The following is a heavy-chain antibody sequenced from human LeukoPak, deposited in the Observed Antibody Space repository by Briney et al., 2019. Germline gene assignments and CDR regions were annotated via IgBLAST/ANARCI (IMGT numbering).Heavy chain of an antibody. V-gene: IGHV3-7*01. CDR2: IKQDGSEE. J-gene: IGHJ4*02. D-gene: IGHD1-26*01. Sequence: HPGGSLRLSCAASGFTFSSYWMSWVRQAPGKGLERVANIKQDGSEEYYVDSVKGRFTISRDNAKNSLYLQMNSLRAEDTAVYYCAREATYGPFDYWGQGTLVTVSS. CDR3: AREATYGPFDY. CDR1: GFTFSSYW.